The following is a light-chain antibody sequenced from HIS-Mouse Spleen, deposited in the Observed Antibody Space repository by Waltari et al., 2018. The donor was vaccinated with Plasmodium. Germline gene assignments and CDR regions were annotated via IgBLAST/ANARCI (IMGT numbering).Light chain of an antibody. J-gene: IGKJ5*01. CDR3: QQLNSYPPIT. V-gene: IGKV1-9*01. CDR2: AAS. Sequence: DIQLTQSPSFLSASVGDTVTIPCRASQGISSYLAWYQQKPGKAPKLLIYAASTLQSGVPSRFSGSGSGTEFTLTISSLQPEDFATYYCQQLNSYPPITFGQETRLEIK. CDR1: QGISSY.